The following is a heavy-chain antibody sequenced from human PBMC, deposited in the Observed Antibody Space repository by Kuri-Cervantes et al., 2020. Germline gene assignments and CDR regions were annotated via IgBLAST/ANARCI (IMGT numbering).Heavy chain of an antibody. D-gene: IGHD3-10*01. Sequence: ESLKISCAASGFTVSSNYMSWVRQPPGRGLEWIGEIYHSGASNYNPSLESRVTISVDKSKNQFSLTLTSVTAADTAIYYCARGLSNISTRGLHYWGQGTLVTVSS. CDR1: GFTVSSNY. CDR2: IYHSGAS. J-gene: IGHJ4*02. CDR3: ARGLSNISTRGLHY. V-gene: IGHV4/OR15-8*01.